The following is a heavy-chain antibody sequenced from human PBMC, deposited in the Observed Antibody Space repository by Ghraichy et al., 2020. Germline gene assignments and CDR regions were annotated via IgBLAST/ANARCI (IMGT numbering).Heavy chain of an antibody. D-gene: IGHD2-2*01. Sequence: GGSLRLSCTASGFTFGDYAMSWFRQAPGKGLEWVGFIRSKAYGGTTEYAASVKGRFTISRDDTKSIAYLQMNSLKTEDTAVYYCTREGCGSTSCYDGYYYYAIDVWGQGTPVTVSS. CDR2: IRSKAYGGTT. CDR1: GFTFGDYA. CDR3: TREGCGSTSCYDGYYYYAIDV. V-gene: IGHV3-49*03. J-gene: IGHJ6*02.